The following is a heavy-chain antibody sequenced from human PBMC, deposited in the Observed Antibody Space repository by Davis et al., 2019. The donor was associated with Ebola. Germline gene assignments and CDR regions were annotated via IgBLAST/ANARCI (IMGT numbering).Heavy chain of an antibody. V-gene: IGHV3-33*08. CDR2: IWYDGSNK. CDR1: GFTFSGSA. CDR3: ARDRDSSSWPTNWFDP. Sequence: GESLKISCAASGFTFSGSAMHWVRQAPGKGLEWVAVIWYDGSNKYYADSVKGRFTISRDNSKNTLYLQMNSLKAEDTAVYYCARDRDSSSWPTNWFDPWGQGTLVTVSS. J-gene: IGHJ5*02. D-gene: IGHD6-13*01.